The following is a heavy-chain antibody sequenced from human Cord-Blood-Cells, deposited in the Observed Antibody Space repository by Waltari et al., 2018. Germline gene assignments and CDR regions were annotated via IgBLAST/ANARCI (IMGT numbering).Heavy chain of an antibody. D-gene: IGHD3-22*01. V-gene: IGHV4-4*07. CDR2: IYTSGST. J-gene: IGHJ4*02. CDR1: GGSTRSHY. CDR3: ARGGYYYDSSGYYFDY. Sequence: QVQLQESGPGLVKPSETLSLPCTVSGGSTRSHYWSWIRQTAGKGLEWIGRIYTSGSTNYNPSLKSRVTMSVDTSKNQFSLKLSSVTAADTAVYYCARGGYYYDSSGYYFDYWGQGTLVTVSS.